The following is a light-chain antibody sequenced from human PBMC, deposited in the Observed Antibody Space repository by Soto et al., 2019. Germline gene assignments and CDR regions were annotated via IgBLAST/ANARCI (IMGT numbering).Light chain of an antibody. J-gene: IGLJ2*01. CDR1: SSNIGSFYD. CDR3: QSYDNSLNHVV. V-gene: IGLV1-40*01. CDR2: GDN. Sequence: QSVLTQPPSVSGAPGQRVTIPCTGSSSNIGSFYDVHWYQQLPGTVPKLLIYGDNNRPSGVPDRFSASKSGTAASLAITGVQAEDEDDYYCQSYDNSLNHVVFGGGTKLTVL.